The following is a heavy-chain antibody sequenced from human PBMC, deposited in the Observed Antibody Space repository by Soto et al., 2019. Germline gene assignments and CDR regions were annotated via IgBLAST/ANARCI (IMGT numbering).Heavy chain of an antibody. CDR3: ARTYYNFWSGYNDY. V-gene: IGHV4-4*02. J-gene: IGHJ4*02. D-gene: IGHD3-3*01. CDR1: GGSISSSNW. Sequence: KPSETLSLTCAVSGGSISSSNWWSWVRQPPGKGLEWIGEIYHSGSTNYNPSLKSRVTISVDKSKNQFSLKLSSVTAADTAVYYCARTYYNFWSGYNDYWGQGTLVTVSS. CDR2: IYHSGST.